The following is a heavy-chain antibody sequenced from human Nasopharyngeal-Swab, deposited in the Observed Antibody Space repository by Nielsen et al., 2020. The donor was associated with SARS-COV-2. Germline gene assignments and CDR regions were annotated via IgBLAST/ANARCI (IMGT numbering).Heavy chain of an antibody. CDR2: ISGSGRST. CDR3: AKLDIGGWLGSTTGYFDY. J-gene: IGHJ4*02. D-gene: IGHD2/OR15-2a*01. CDR1: GFTFSSYA. Sequence: GESLKISCAASGFTFSSYAMSWVRQAPGKGLEWVSAISGSGRSTYYADSVKGRFTISRDNSKNTLYLQMNSLRAEYTAVYFCAKLDIGGWLGSTTGYFDYWGQGTLVTVSS. V-gene: IGHV3-23*01.